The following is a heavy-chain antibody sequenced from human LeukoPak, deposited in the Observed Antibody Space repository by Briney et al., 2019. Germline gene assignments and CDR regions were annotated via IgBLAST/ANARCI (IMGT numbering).Heavy chain of an antibody. D-gene: IGHD2/OR15-2a*01. CDR3: ARDPRTTGYFDY. V-gene: IGHV1-46*01. J-gene: IGHJ4*02. CDR1: GYTFTSYY. Sequence: GASVKVSCKASGYTFTSYYMHWVRQAPGQGLEWMGIINPSGGSTSYAQKFQGRVTMTRDTSTSTVYMELSSLRSEDAAVYYCARDPRTTGYFDYWDQGTLVTVSS. CDR2: INPSGGST.